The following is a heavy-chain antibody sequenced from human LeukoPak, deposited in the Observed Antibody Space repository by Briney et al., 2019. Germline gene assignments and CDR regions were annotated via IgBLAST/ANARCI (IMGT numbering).Heavy chain of an antibody. D-gene: IGHD3-16*01. CDR1: GFTFSSYA. Sequence: GGSLRLSCAASGFTFSSYAMSWVRQAPGKGLEWVPAISGSGGSTYYADSVKGRFTISRDNSKNTLYLQMNSLRAEDTAVYYCAKLDMITFGPLDYWGQGTLVTVSS. CDR2: ISGSGGST. J-gene: IGHJ4*02. V-gene: IGHV3-23*01. CDR3: AKLDMITFGPLDY.